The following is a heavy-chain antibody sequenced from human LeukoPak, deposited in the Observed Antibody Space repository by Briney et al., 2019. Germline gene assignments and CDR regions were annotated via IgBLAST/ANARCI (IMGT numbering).Heavy chain of an antibody. V-gene: IGHV3-30*18. CDR2: ISYDGSDK. CDR1: GFTFSSSG. CDR3: AKDRSSNWALDY. Sequence: PGGSLRLSCAAPGFTFSSSGMHWVRQAPGKGLEWVAVISYDGSDKYYADSVKGRFTISRDNSKNTLYLQMNSLRAEDTAVYYCAKDRSSNWALDYWGQGTLVTVSS. D-gene: IGHD1-1*01. J-gene: IGHJ4*02.